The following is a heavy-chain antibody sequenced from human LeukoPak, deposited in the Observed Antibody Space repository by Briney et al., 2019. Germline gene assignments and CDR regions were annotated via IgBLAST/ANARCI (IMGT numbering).Heavy chain of an antibody. CDR3: AREGSLFEYSGRQDY. V-gene: IGHV1-8*01. CDR2: LNPKSGDT. J-gene: IGHJ4*02. Sequence: ASVKVSCKASGFTFSNYDINWVRQAPGQGLEWMGWLNPKSGDTGYAQKFQGRVAMTRNTSITTAYMEVSSLTSEDTAVYYCAREGSLFEYSGRQDYWGQGTLVTVSS. D-gene: IGHD1-26*01. CDR1: GFTFSNYD.